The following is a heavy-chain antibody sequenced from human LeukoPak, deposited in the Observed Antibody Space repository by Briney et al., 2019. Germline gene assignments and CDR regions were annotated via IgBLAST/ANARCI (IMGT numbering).Heavy chain of an antibody. J-gene: IGHJ4*02. CDR1: GGTLSSYA. CDR2: IIPIFGTA. Sequence: GASVKVSCKASGGTLSSYAISWVRQAPGQGLEWMGGIIPIFGTANYAQKFQGRVTITADESTSTAYMELSSLRSEDTAVYYCARVGYYDSSGYYHFDYWGQGTLVTVSS. CDR3: ARVGYYDSSGYYHFDY. D-gene: IGHD3-22*01. V-gene: IGHV1-69*13.